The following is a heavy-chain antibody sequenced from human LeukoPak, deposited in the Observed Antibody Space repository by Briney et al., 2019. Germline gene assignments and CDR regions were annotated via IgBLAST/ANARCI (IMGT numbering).Heavy chain of an antibody. V-gene: IGHV3-53*01. CDR1: GFTLSSNY. CDR2: IYSGGST. J-gene: IGHJ6*02. CDR3: ARDRYYYGMDV. Sequence: GGSLRLSCAASGFTLSSNYMSWVRQAPGKGLEWVSVIYSGGSTYYADSVTGRFTISRDNSKNTPYLQMNSLRAEDTAVYYCARDRYYYGMDVWGQGTTVTVSS.